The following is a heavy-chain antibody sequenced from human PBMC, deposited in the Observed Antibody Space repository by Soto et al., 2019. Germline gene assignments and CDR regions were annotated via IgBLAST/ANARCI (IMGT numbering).Heavy chain of an antibody. D-gene: IGHD5-18*01. V-gene: IGHV4-30-4*02. CDR2: LHHSGST. CDR3: ARFTAMVSVYYYGMDV. CDR1: GGSIRIGVYY. Sequence: PSETLSLTSPVSGGSIRIGVYYWSWIRQPPGKGLEWIGHLHHSGSTYSNPSLKSRVTISVDTSKTQCSLKLSSVTAGDTAVYYCARFTAMVSVYYYGMDVWGQGTTVT. J-gene: IGHJ6*01.